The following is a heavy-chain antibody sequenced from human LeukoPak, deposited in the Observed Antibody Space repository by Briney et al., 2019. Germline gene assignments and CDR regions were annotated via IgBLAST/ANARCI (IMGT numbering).Heavy chain of an antibody. V-gene: IGHV3-21*01. CDR1: GFTFSNYN. D-gene: IGHD3-10*02. CDR2: ISSSSSYI. CDR3: AELGITMIGGV. Sequence: GGSLRLSCAASGFTFSNYNMNWVRQAPGKGLEWVSSISSSSSYIYYADSVKGRFTISRDNAKNSLYLQMNSLRAEDTAVYYCAELGITMIGGVWGKGTTVTISS. J-gene: IGHJ6*04.